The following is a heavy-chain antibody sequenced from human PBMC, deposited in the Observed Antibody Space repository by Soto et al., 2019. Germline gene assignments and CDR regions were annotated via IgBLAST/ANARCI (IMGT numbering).Heavy chain of an antibody. Sequence: EVQLVESGGGLVQPGRSLRLSCAASGFTFDDYALHWVRQAPGKGLEWVSGISWNSGNIGYADSVKGRFTISRDNAKNSLYLQMNSLRVEDTALYYCAILEKGGMDVWGQGSTVAVS. D-gene: IGHD1-1*01. CDR1: GFTFDDYA. CDR2: ISWNSGNI. CDR3: AILEKGGMDV. J-gene: IGHJ6*02. V-gene: IGHV3-9*01.